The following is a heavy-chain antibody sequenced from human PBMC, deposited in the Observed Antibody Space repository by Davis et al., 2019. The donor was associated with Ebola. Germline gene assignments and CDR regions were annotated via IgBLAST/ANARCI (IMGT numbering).Heavy chain of an antibody. D-gene: IGHD1-20*01. V-gene: IGHV5-51*01. J-gene: IGHJ3*02. CDR2: IYTGDSDT. CDR1: GYSFTSYW. CDR3: ASLRRTITGMDDAFDI. Sequence: GESLKISCKDSGYSFTSYWIGWVRQMPGKGLEWMGIIYTGDSDTRYSPSFRGHVTISADKSIKTAYLQWSSLKASDTAMYYCASLRRTITGMDDAFDIWGQGTMVTVSS.